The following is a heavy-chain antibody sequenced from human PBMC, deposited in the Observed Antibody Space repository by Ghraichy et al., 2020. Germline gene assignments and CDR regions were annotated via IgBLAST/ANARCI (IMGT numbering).Heavy chain of an antibody. V-gene: IGHV4-39*01. CDR2: IYYTGIT. J-gene: IGHJ4*02. Sequence: SETLSLTCAVSGGSISSSPFYWGWIRQPPGKGLEWIGHIYYTGITDYNPSLKSRVTISVDTSKNQFSLSLSSVTAADPAMYYCARLSSLAAALLVDFWGQGSLVTVSS. CDR1: GGSISSSPFY. D-gene: IGHD6-13*01. CDR3: ARLSSLAAALLVDF.